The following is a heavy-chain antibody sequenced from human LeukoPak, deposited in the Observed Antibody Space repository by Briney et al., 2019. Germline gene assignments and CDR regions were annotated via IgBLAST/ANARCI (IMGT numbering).Heavy chain of an antibody. V-gene: IGHV4-59*01. J-gene: IGHJ5*02. CDR3: ARFADPDSSSWYLDWFDP. CDR2: IYYSGST. Sequence: SETLSLTCTVSGGSISSYYWSWIRQPPGKGLEWIGYIYYSGSTNYNPSLKSRVTISVDTSKNQFSLKLSSVTAADTAVYYCARFADPDSSSWYLDWFDPWGQGTLVTVSS. CDR1: GGSISSYY. D-gene: IGHD6-13*01.